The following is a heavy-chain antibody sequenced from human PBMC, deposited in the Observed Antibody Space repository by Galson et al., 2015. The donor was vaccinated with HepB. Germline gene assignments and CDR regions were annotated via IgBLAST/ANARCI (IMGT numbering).Heavy chain of an antibody. CDR2: ISAYNGNT. CDR1: GYTFTSYG. D-gene: IGHD6-19*01. CDR3: ARDPESIAVAGHLDY. J-gene: IGHJ4*02. V-gene: IGHV1-18*04. Sequence: SVKVSCKASGYTFTSYGISWVRQAPGQGLEWMGWISAYNGNTNYAQKLQGRVTMTTDTSTSTAYMELRSLRSDDTAVYYCARDPESIAVAGHLDYWGQGTLVTVSS.